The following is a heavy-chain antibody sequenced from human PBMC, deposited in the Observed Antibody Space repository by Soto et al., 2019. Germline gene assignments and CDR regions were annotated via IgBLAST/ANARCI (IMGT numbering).Heavy chain of an antibody. D-gene: IGHD2-2*01. CDR1: GGPISTSNW. CDR3: ARGSYASKFDT. J-gene: IGHJ5*02. CDR2: IYHRGGT. V-gene: IGHV4-4*02. Sequence: QVQLQESGPGRVKPSGTLSLTCAVSGGPISTSNWWSWVRQPPGKGLEWIGEIYHRGGTNYNPSLKSRVSLSLDKSKNQFSLKLTSVTAADTAFYYCARGSYASKFDTWGQGTLVTVSS.